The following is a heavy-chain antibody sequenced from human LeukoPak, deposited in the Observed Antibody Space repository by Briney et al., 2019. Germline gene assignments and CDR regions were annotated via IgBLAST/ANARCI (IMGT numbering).Heavy chain of an antibody. J-gene: IGHJ6*03. V-gene: IGHV4-34*01. CDR1: GGSFSSYY. CDR3: ARGPLVPGRYMDV. Sequence: PSETLSLTCAVYGGSFSSYYWSWIRQPQGKGLEWIGEINHSGSTNYNPSLKSRVTISVDTSKNQFSLKLSSVTAADTAVYYCARGPLVPGRYMDVWGKGTTVTVSS. D-gene: IGHD2-8*02. CDR2: INHSGST.